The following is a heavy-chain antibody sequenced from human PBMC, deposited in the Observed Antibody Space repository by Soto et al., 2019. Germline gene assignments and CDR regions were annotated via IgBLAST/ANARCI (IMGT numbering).Heavy chain of an antibody. J-gene: IGHJ4*02. CDR1: GDSVSSDSYY. D-gene: IGHD5-18*01. V-gene: IGHV4-61*01. CDR2: IYSSGST. Sequence: SETLSLTCTVSGDSVSSDSYYWTWIRQPPGKGLEWIGYIYSSGSTKYNPSLKSRVTISLDTSNNQFSLELTSVTAADTAIYYCARDIRGYSRAFDYWGQGTLVTVSS. CDR3: ARDIRGYSRAFDY.